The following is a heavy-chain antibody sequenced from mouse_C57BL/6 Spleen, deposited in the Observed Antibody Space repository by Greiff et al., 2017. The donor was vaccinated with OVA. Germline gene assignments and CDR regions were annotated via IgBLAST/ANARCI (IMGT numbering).Heavy chain of an antibody. CDR3: AREEGYGNYLRPFFDY. CDR1: GYTFTSYW. D-gene: IGHD2-10*02. CDR2: IYPSDSET. V-gene: IGHV1-61*01. J-gene: IGHJ2*01. Sequence: QVQLQQPGAELVRPGSSVKLSCKASGYTFTSYWMDWVKQRPGQGLEWIGNIYPSDSETHYNQKFKDKATLTVDKSSSTAYMQLSSLTSEDSAVYYCAREEGYGNYLRPFFDYWGQGTTLTVSS.